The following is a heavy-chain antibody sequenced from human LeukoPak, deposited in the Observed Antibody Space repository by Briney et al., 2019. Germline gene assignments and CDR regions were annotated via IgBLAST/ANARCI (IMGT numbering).Heavy chain of an antibody. Sequence: SETLSLTCTVSGGSISSYYWSWIRQPPGKGLEWIGYIYSSGSTNYNPSLKSRVTISVETSKNQFSLKLSSVTAADTAVYYCARDGYDSSGYYYGYWGQGTLVTVSS. V-gene: IGHV4-59*01. D-gene: IGHD3-22*01. CDR3: ARDGYDSSGYYYGY. J-gene: IGHJ4*02. CDR2: IYSSGST. CDR1: GGSISSYY.